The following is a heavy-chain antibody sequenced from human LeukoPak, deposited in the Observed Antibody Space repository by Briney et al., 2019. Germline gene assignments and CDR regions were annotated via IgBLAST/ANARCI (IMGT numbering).Heavy chain of an antibody. Sequence: GGSLRLSCAASGFSIKSYSMTWVRQAPGKGLEWVSAISGGGGSTYYADSVKGRFTISRDNSKNTLYLQMNSLRAEDTAVYYCAKLRFLERLSQHYFGYWGQGTLVTVSS. CDR1: GFSIKSYS. V-gene: IGHV3-23*01. D-gene: IGHD3-3*01. J-gene: IGHJ4*02. CDR3: AKLRFLERLSQHYFGY. CDR2: ISGGGGST.